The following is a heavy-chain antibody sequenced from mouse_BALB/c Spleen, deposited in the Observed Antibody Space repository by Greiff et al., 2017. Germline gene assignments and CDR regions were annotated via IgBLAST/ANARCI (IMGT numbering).Heavy chain of an antibody. CDR1: GYTFTDYN. V-gene: IGHV1S29*02. Sequence: VQLKQSGPELVKPGASVKISCKASGYTFTDYNMHWVKQSHGKSLEWIGYIYPYNGGTGYNQKFKSKATLTVDNSSSTAYMELRSLTSEDSAVYYCARGDYGSSYAWFAYWGQGTLVTVSA. CDR2: IYPYNGGT. CDR3: ARGDYGSSYAWFAY. D-gene: IGHD1-1*01. J-gene: IGHJ3*01.